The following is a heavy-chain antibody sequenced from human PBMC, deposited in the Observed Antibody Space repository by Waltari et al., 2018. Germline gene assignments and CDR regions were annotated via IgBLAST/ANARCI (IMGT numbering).Heavy chain of an antibody. D-gene: IGHD6-19*01. CDR1: GGSISSHY. V-gene: IGHV4-59*08. J-gene: IGHJ4*02. CDR3: ARHLQGWLPPFDY. Sequence: QVRLQESGPGLVKPSETLSLTCTVSGGSISSHYWSWIRQPPGKGLEWIGDIFYSGSTTYNPSLRSRVTISVDTSKNQFSLKLTSVTAADTAVFYCARHLQGWLPPFDYWGQGTLVTVSS. CDR2: IFYSGST.